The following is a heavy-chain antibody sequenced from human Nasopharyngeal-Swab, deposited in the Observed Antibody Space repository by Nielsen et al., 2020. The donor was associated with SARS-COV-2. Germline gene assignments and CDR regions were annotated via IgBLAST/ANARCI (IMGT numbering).Heavy chain of an antibody. J-gene: IGHJ4*02. V-gene: IGHV3-23*01. D-gene: IGHD4-17*01. CDR1: GGSISSGGYY. CDR2: ISGSGGST. CDR3: AKGLDDYGDLYFDY. Sequence: ETLSLTCTVSGGSISSGGYYWSWVRQAPGKGLEWVSAISGSGGSTYYADSVKGRFTISRDNSKNTLYLQMNSPRAEDTAVYYCAKGLDDYGDLYFDYWGQGTLVTVSS.